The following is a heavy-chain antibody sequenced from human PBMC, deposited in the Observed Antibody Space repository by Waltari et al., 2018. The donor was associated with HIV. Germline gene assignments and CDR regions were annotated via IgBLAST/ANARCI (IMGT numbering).Heavy chain of an antibody. V-gene: IGHV3-48*03. D-gene: IGHD3-10*01. CDR1: GFTFSSYE. Sequence: EVQVVESGGGLVQPGGSLRLSCAASGFTFSSYEMNWVRQGPGKGLGWVSDISSSGSTIDVADSVKGRFTMSRDNAKNSLYRGMNSLRAEDTAVYYCARAFMIRGTGAFDIWGQGTMVTVAS. CDR2: ISSSGSTI. J-gene: IGHJ3*02. CDR3: ARAFMIRGTGAFDI.